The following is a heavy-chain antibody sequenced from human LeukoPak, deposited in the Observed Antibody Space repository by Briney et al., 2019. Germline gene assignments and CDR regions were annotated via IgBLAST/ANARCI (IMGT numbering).Heavy chain of an antibody. J-gene: IGHJ4*02. CDR3: AKSRGSGSPLDY. CDR1: GFTFSSYA. D-gene: IGHD3-10*01. Sequence: GGPLRLSCAASGFTFSSYAMTWVRQAPGKGLEWVSVVGGSGSSTYYADSVQGRFTISRDNSKNTLYLQMNSLRAEDTAVYYCAKSRGSGSPLDYWGQGTLVTVSS. CDR2: VGGSGSST. V-gene: IGHV3-23*01.